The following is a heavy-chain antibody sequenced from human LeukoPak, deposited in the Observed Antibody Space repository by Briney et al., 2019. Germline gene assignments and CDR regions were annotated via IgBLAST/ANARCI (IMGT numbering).Heavy chain of an antibody. Sequence: PGGSLRLSCAASGFTFSSYAMSWVRQAPGKGLEWVSAISGSGGSTYYADSVKGRFTISRDNSKNTLYLQMNSLRAEDAAVYYCAKGRGGFGELLYDYWGQGTLVTVSS. CDR1: GFTFSSYA. CDR3: AKGRGGFGELLYDY. J-gene: IGHJ4*02. V-gene: IGHV3-23*01. D-gene: IGHD3-10*01. CDR2: ISGSGGST.